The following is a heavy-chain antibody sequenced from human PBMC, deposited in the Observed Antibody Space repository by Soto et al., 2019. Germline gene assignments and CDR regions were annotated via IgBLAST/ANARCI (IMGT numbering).Heavy chain of an antibody. J-gene: IGHJ6*02. V-gene: IGHV4-34*01. CDR3: ASAPYYDCWSGYYTHYYGMDV. Sequence: PSETLSLTCAVYGGSFSGYYWSWIRQPPGKGLEWIGEINHSGSTNYNPSLKSRVTISVDTSKNQFSLKLSSVTAADTAVYYCASAPYYDCWSGYYTHYYGMDVWGQGTTVTVSS. CDR2: INHSGST. CDR1: GGSFSGYY. D-gene: IGHD3-3*01.